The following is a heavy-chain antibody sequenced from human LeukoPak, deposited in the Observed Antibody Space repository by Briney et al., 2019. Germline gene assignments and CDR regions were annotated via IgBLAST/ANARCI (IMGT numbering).Heavy chain of an antibody. CDR1: GFTFSSYA. CDR3: AKVRNYYDSSGLYSPYYFDY. J-gene: IGHJ4*02. V-gene: IGHV3-23*01. Sequence: RTGGSLRLSCAASGFTFSSYAMSWVRQAPGKGLEWVSAISGSGGSTYYADSVKGRFTISRDNSKNTLYLQMNSLRAEDTAVYYCAKVRNYYDSSGLYSPYYFDYWGQGTLVTVSS. D-gene: IGHD3-22*01. CDR2: ISGSGGST.